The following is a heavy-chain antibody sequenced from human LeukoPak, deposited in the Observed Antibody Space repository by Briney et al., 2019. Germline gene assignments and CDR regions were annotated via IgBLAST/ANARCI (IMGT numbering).Heavy chain of an antibody. J-gene: IGHJ4*02. D-gene: IGHD5-18*01. CDR3: ARNTAMAPGYYFDY. CDR2: ISGSGGST. Sequence: GGSLRLSCAASGFTFSSYAMSWVRQAPGKGLEWVSAISGSGGSTYYADSVKGRFTISRDNSKNTLYLQMNSLRAEDTAVYYCARNTAMAPGYYFDYWGQGTLVTVSS. CDR1: GFTFSSYA. V-gene: IGHV3-23*01.